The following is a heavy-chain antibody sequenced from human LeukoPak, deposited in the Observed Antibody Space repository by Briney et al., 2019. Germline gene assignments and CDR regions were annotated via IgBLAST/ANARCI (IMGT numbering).Heavy chain of an antibody. CDR3: ARDLGYSYGPWFDP. J-gene: IGHJ5*02. CDR2: INPNSGGT. Sequence: ASVTVSCTASGYTFTSYGISWVRQAPGQGLEWMGRINPNSGGTNYAQKFQGRVTMTRDTSISTAYMELSRLRSDDTAVYYCARDLGYSYGPWFDPWGQGTLVTVSS. CDR1: GYTFTSYG. D-gene: IGHD5-18*01. V-gene: IGHV1-2*06.